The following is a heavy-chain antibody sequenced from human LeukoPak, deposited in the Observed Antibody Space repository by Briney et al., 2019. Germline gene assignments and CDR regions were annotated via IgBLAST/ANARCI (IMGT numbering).Heavy chain of an antibody. CDR3: ARGRFRWELEIRDFDY. V-gene: IGHV1-2*02. D-gene: IGHD1-26*01. J-gene: IGHJ4*02. CDR2: INPNSGDT. CDR1: GYTFTDYY. Sequence: ASVKVSCRASGYTFTDYYMHWVRQAPGQGLEWMGWINPNSGDTDYAQNFQGRVIMTRDTSISTAYMEMSRLTSEDTAVYYCARGRFRWELEIRDFDYWGQGTLVTVSS.